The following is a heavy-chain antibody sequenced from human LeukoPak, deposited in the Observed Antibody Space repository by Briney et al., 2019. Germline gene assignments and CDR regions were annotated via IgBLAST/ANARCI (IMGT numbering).Heavy chain of an antibody. CDR3: ARRTFYYDSSGYLLPDAFDI. D-gene: IGHD3-22*01. Sequence: SETLSPTCAVYGRSFSGYYWSWIRQPPGKGLEWIGEINHSGSTNYNPSLKSRVTISVDTSKNQFSLKLSSVTAADTAVYSCARRTFYYDSSGYLLPDAFDIWGPGTMVTVSS. J-gene: IGHJ3*02. CDR1: GRSFSGYY. V-gene: IGHV4-34*01. CDR2: INHSGST.